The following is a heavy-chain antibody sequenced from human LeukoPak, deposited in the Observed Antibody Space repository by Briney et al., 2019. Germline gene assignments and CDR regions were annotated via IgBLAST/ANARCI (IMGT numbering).Heavy chain of an antibody. CDR2: INSDGSST. CDR3: ARDYSRIAVAGDFDY. Sequence: GGSLRLSCAASGFTFSSYWMHWVRQAPGKGLVWVSRINSDGSSTSYADSVKGRFTISRDNAKNTLYLQMNSLRAEDTAVYYCARDYSRIAVAGDFDYWGQGTLVTVSS. CDR1: GFTFSSYW. J-gene: IGHJ4*02. V-gene: IGHV3-74*01. D-gene: IGHD6-19*01.